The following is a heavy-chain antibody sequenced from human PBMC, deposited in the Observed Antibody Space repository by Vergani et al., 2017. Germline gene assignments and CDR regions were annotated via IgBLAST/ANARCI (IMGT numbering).Heavy chain of an antibody. V-gene: IGHV3-9*01. D-gene: IGHD6-19*01. CDR1: GFTFDDYA. J-gene: IGHJ4*02. CDR3: ARAGRQWLDLDY. CDR2: ISWNSGSI. Sequence: EVQLVESGGGLVQPGRSLRLSCAASGFTFDDYAMHWVRQAPGKGLEWVSGISWNSGSIGYADSVKGRFTISRDNAKNSLYLQMNSLRAEDTALYYCARAGRQWLDLDYWGQGTLVTVSS.